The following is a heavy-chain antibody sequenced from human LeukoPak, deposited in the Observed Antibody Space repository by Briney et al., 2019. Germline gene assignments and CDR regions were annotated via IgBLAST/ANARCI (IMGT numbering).Heavy chain of an antibody. J-gene: IGHJ4*02. V-gene: IGHV3-21*01. CDR3: ARVDYGDYFDY. CDR2: ISSSRSYI. D-gene: IGHD4-17*01. CDR1: GFTFSSYS. Sequence: PGESLRLSCAASGFTFSSYSMNCVRQAPGKWLEWVSSISSSRSYIYYADSVKGRFTISRDNAKNSLYLQMNSLRAEDTAVYYCARVDYGDYFDYWGQGTLVTVSS.